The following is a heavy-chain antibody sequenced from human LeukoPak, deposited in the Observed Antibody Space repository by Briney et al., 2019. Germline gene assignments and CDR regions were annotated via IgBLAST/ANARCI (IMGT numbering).Heavy chain of an antibody. D-gene: IGHD6-13*01. Sequence: GGTMRLSCAPSGLTLSSYGMSWVRQAPGKGLEGVSAISGSGGSTYYADSVKGRFTISSDNSKNTLYLQMNSLRAEDTAIYYCAKLNPGTLPAAGTSRWFDPWGQGTLVTVSS. CDR3: AKLNPGTLPAAGTSRWFDP. CDR2: ISGSGGST. CDR1: GLTLSSYG. J-gene: IGHJ5*02. V-gene: IGHV3-23*01.